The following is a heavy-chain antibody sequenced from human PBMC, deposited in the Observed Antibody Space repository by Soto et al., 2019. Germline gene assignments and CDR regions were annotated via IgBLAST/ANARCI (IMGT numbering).Heavy chain of an antibody. J-gene: IGHJ6*02. CDR1: GGSVSSGNYF. V-gene: IGHV4-61*01. CDR3: AILTKPTAVTTAFRGGYGLDV. D-gene: IGHD4-17*01. CDR2: IHSSGST. Sequence: SETLSLTCTVSGGSVSSGNYFWSWIRQPPGKGLEWIGYIHSSGSTNYNPSLKSRVTISADTPRNQFSLKLTSVTAADTAVYYCAILTKPTAVTTAFRGGYGLDVWGQGTTVTVSS.